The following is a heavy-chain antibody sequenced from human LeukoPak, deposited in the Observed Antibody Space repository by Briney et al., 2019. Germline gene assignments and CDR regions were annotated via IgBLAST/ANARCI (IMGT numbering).Heavy chain of an antibody. D-gene: IGHD2-2*01. CDR2: IYYSGST. J-gene: IGHJ4*02. CDR3: ASRVGIVVVPAGSAFDY. V-gene: IGHV4-39*01. Sequence: SETLSLTCTVSGGSISSSSYYWGWIRQPPGKGLEGIGSIYYSGSTYYNPSLKSRVTISVDTSKNQFSLKLSSVTAADTAVYYCASRVGIVVVPAGSAFDYWGQGTLVTVSS. CDR1: GGSISSSSYY.